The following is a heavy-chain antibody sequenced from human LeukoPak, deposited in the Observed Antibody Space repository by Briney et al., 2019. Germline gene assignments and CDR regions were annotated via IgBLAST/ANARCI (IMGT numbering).Heavy chain of an antibody. CDR3: ARDKSPRAYYGSGNGDY. CDR2: ISSSSSYR. V-gene: IGHV3-21*01. CDR1: GFTFSSYS. D-gene: IGHD3-10*01. Sequence: PGGSLRLSRAASGFTFSSYSMNWVRQAPGKGLEWVSSISSSSSYRYYADSVKGRFTISRDNAKNSLYLQMNSLRAEDTAVYYCARDKSPRAYYGSGNGDYWGQGTLVTVSS. J-gene: IGHJ4*02.